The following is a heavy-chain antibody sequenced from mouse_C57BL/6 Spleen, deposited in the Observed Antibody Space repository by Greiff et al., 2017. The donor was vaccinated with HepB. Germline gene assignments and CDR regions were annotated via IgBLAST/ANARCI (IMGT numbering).Heavy chain of an antibody. CDR3: ARTNRHYLYYFDY. CDR2: ISSGSSTI. D-gene: IGHD5-5*01. J-gene: IGHJ2*01. CDR1: GFTFSDYG. Sequence: EVMLVESGGGLVKPGGSLKLSCAASGFTFSDYGMHWVRQAPEKGLEWVAYISSGSSTIYYADTVKGRFTISRDNAKNTLFLQMTSLRSEDTAMYYCARTNRHYLYYFDYWGKGTTLTVSS. V-gene: IGHV5-17*01.